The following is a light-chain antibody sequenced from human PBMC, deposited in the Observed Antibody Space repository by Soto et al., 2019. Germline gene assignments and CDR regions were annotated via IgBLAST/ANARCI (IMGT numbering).Light chain of an antibody. V-gene: IGLV2-14*03. Sequence: QSALTQPASVSGSPGQSNTISCTGTSSDIGGYNFVSWYQQHPGKAPKLMIYDVTNRPPGLSDRFSGSKSGNTASLTISGLQAEDEADYYCSSYTTSSTLVFGGGTKLTVL. J-gene: IGLJ3*02. CDR3: SSYTTSSTLV. CDR1: SSDIGGYNF. CDR2: DVT.